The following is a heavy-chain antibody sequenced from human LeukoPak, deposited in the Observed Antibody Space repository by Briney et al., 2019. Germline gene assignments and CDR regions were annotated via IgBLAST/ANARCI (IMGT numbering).Heavy chain of an antibody. V-gene: IGHV1-18*01. Sequence: ASVKVSCKASGYNFITYGLTWVRQAPGQGLEWMGWINNNNGDTNYAQKIQDRVTMITDTSTSTAYMELRSLTYDDTAVYYCARYPRYCGSGGCMGFDHWGQGTLVTVSS. CDR3: ARYPRYCGSGGCMGFDH. D-gene: IGHD2-15*01. CDR2: INNNNGDT. CDR1: GYNFITYG. J-gene: IGHJ4*02.